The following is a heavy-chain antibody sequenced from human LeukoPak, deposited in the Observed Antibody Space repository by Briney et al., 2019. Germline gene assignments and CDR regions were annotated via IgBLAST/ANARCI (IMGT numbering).Heavy chain of an antibody. D-gene: IGHD3-10*01. J-gene: IGHJ4*02. Sequence: SETLSLTCAVYGGSFSAYYWSWIRQPPGKGLEWIGEINHSGSTNYNPSLKSRVTISVDTSKNQFSLKLSSVTAADTAVYYCARLGDYYGSGLDYWGQGTLVTVSS. CDR2: INHSGST. V-gene: IGHV4-34*01. CDR1: GGSFSAYY. CDR3: ARLGDYYGSGLDY.